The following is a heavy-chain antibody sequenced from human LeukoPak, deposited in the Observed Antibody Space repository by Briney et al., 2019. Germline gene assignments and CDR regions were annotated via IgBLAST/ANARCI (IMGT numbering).Heavy chain of an antibody. J-gene: IGHJ6*04. D-gene: IGHD6-13*01. Sequence: PGRSLRLSCAASGFIFSNYGMHWFRQAPGKGLEWVAVISYDGSNKYYADSVKGRFTISRDNSKNTLFLQMNSLRAEDTAVYYCAKDQADSSSSLYYYYYYGMGVWGKGTTVTVSS. CDR2: ISYDGSNK. V-gene: IGHV3-30*18. CDR3: AKDQADSSSSLYYYYYYGMGV. CDR1: GFIFSNYG.